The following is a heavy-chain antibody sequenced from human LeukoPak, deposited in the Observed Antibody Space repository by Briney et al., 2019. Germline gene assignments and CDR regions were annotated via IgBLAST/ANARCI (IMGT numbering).Heavy chain of an antibody. D-gene: IGHD3-22*01. J-gene: IGHJ4*02. Sequence: GGSLRLSCAASGFSFDDYGLTWVRQAPGKGLEWVSGINWNGDSTDYADSVKGRFTISRDNAKNSLYLQMNSLRAEDTALYYCARDLRVVITGSFDSWGEGTLVTVSS. CDR2: INWNGDST. CDR1: GFSFDDYG. V-gene: IGHV3-20*04. CDR3: ARDLRVVITGSFDS.